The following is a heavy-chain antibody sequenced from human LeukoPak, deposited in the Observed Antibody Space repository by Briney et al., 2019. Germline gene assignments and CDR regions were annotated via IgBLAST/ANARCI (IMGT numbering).Heavy chain of an antibody. Sequence: SETLSLTCTVSGGSISSYYWSWIRQPPGKGLEWIGYIYYSGSTNYNPSLKSRVTISVDTSKNQFSLKLSSVTAADTAVYYCARGAGGGRSFQIYYYYGMDVWGQGTTVTVSS. D-gene: IGHD6-13*01. V-gene: IGHV4-59*01. CDR3: ARGAGGGRSFQIYYYYGMDV. CDR2: IYYSGST. CDR1: GGSISSYY. J-gene: IGHJ6*02.